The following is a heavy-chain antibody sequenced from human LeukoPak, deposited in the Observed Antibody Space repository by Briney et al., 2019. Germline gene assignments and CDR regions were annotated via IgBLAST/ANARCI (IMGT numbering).Heavy chain of an antibody. CDR3: ARGLITGAAGTYYYYGMDV. D-gene: IGHD6-13*01. V-gene: IGHV3-64*01. Sequence: AGGSLRLSCVASGFIFSRYGMHWVRQAPGKGLEYVSAISNSGGSTYYANSVKGRFTISRDNSKNTLYLQMGSLRGEDMAVYYCARGLITGAAGTYYYYGMDVWGQGTTATVSS. CDR1: GFIFSRYG. J-gene: IGHJ6*02. CDR2: ISNSGGST.